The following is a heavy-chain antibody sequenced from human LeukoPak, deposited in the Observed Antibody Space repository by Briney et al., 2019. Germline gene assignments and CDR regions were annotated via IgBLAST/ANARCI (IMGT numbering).Heavy chain of an antibody. J-gene: IGHJ4*02. CDR2: INNDGSST. Sequence: GGSLRLSCAASGFTFSSYWIHWVRQAPGKGLVWVSHINNDGSSTSYADSVKGRFTISRDNAKNTLYLQMNSLRAGDTAVYYCVRAGYSGYDLDYWGQGTLVTVSS. V-gene: IGHV3-74*01. CDR3: VRAGYSGYDLDY. CDR1: GFTFSSYW. D-gene: IGHD5-12*01.